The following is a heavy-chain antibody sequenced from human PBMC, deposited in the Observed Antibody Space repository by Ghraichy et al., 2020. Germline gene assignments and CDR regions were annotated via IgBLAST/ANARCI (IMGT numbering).Heavy chain of an antibody. D-gene: IGHD3-3*01. CDR2: INHSGRT. CDR3: AREVRYYDFWSGSKGPFDY. Sequence: SETRSLTCAVYGGSFSGYYWSWIRQPPGKGLEWIGEINHSGRTNYNPSLKSRVTISVDTSKNQFSLKLSSVTAADTAVYYCAREVRYYDFWSGSKGPFDYWGQGTLVTVSS. V-gene: IGHV4-34*01. CDR1: GGSFSGYY. J-gene: IGHJ4*02.